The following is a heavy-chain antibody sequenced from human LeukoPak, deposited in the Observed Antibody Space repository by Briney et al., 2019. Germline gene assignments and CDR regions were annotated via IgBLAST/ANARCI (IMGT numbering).Heavy chain of an antibody. CDR3: ASRGPYDYADDAFDI. D-gene: IGHD4-17*01. CDR2: IIPILGIA. Sequence: SVKVSCKASGGTFSSYAISWVRQAPGQGLEWMGRIIPILGIANYAQKFQGRVTITADESTSTAYMELSSLRSEDTAVYYCASRGPYDYADDAFDIWGQGTMVTVSS. V-gene: IGHV1-69*04. J-gene: IGHJ3*02. CDR1: GGTFSSYA.